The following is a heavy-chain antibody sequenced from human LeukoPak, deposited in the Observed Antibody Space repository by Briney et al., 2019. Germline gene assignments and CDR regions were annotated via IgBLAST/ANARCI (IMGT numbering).Heavy chain of an antibody. D-gene: IGHD2-2*01. Sequence: GASVKVSCKASGYTFTSYDINWVRQATGQGLEWMGWMNPNSGNTGYAQKFQGRVTMTRNTSISTAYMELSSLRSEDTAVYYCARDRAGYCSSRSCSQGGFDFWGQGTMVTVSS. J-gene: IGHJ3*01. V-gene: IGHV1-8*01. CDR1: GYTFTSYD. CDR3: ARDRAGYCSSRSCSQGGFDF. CDR2: MNPNSGNT.